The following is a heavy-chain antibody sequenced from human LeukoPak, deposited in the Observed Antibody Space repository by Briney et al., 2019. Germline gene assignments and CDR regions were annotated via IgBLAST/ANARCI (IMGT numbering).Heavy chain of an antibody. Sequence: PGGSLRLSCAASGFTFSTYDMHWVRQAPGKGLEWVAFIRSDGSTKYFADSVKGRFTISRDNSKNTLYLQMNSLRAEDTAVYYCTRDYPASFDVWGQGTLVTVSS. CDR2: IRSDGSTK. J-gene: IGHJ3*01. CDR1: GFTFSTYD. CDR3: TRDYPASFDV. D-gene: IGHD3-16*01. V-gene: IGHV3-30*02.